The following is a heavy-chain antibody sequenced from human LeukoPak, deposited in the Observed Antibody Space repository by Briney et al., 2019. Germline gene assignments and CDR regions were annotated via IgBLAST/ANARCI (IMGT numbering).Heavy chain of an antibody. V-gene: IGHV4-38-2*02. J-gene: IGHJ4*02. CDR3: ARGGSGWPFDY. CDR1: GHSIRSSYY. Sequence: SETLSLTCTVSGHSIRSSYYWGWIRQSPGKGLEWIGNIYQSGSTSYNPSLTSRVTISVDSSKNELSLSLNSVTAADTAVYYCARGGSGWPFDYWGQGTLVTVSS. CDR2: IYQSGST. D-gene: IGHD6-19*01.